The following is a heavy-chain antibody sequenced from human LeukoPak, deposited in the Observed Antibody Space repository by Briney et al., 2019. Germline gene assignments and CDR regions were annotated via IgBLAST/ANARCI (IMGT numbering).Heavy chain of an antibody. J-gene: IGHJ4*02. Sequence: GGSLRLSCAASGFTFSDQSMNWVRQAPGKGLEWVANIKQDGSEKYYVDSVKGRFTISRDNAKNSLYLKMNSLRAEDTAVYYCARDKGHYDSSGYYHDYWGQGHLVTVSS. V-gene: IGHV3-7*01. CDR1: GFTFSDQS. CDR3: ARDKGHYDSSGYYHDY. D-gene: IGHD3-22*01. CDR2: IKQDGSEK.